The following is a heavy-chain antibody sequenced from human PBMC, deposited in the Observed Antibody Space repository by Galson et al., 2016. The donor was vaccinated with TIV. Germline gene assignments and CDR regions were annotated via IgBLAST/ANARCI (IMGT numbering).Heavy chain of an antibody. D-gene: IGHD2-8*01. J-gene: IGHJ4*02. CDR2: IYSGGKT. CDR3: ARDRHCTNGVCYGL. CDR1: GFTFSNNY. V-gene: IGHV3-53*01. Sequence: SLRLSCAASGFTFSNNYMSWVRQAPGKGLEWVSLIYSGGKTFYADSVKGRFTIFRDNSKNTVYLQMNSLRVEDTAVYYCARDRHCTNGVCYGLWGQGTLVTVSS.